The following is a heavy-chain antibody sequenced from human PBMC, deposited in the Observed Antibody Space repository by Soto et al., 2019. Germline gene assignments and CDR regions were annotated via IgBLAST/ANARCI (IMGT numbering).Heavy chain of an antibody. D-gene: IGHD4-4*01. CDR3: AKGAPYSNYGVPYYLDY. CDR1: GFTFSSYA. V-gene: IGHV3-23*01. CDR2: ISGSGGST. Sequence: EVQLLESGGGLVQPGGSLRLSCAASGFTFSSYAMSWVRQAPGKGLEWVSAISGSGGSTYYADSVKGRFTISRDNSKNTLDLQMNSLRAEDTAVYYCAKGAPYSNYGVPYYLDYWGQGTLVTVSS. J-gene: IGHJ4*02.